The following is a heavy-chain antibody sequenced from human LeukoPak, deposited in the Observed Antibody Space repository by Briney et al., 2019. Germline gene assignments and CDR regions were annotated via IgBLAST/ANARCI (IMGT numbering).Heavy chain of an antibody. Sequence: PGGSLRLSCAASGFTFSSYGMHWVRQAPGKGLEWVAVISYDGSNKYYADSVKGRFTISRDNSKNTPYLQMNSLRAEDTAVYYCAKDLSGSYFHWGQGTLVTVSS. CDR3: AKDLSGSYFH. CDR2: ISYDGSNK. V-gene: IGHV3-30*18. J-gene: IGHJ4*02. D-gene: IGHD1-26*01. CDR1: GFTFSSYG.